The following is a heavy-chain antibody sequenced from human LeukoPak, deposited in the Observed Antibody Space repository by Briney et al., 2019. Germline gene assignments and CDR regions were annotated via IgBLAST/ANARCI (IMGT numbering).Heavy chain of an antibody. CDR2: IGSRANTYAT. D-gene: IGHD6-19*01. CDR1: GFTFSGSA. Sequence: PGGSLRLSCAASGFTFSGSAMHWVRQASGKGLERVGRIGSRANTYATAYAASVKGRFTISRDDPKNRAYLQMNSLKTEDTAVYYCTRHSDSSGWYAGIDAFDTWGQGTMVTVSS. V-gene: IGHV3-73*01. J-gene: IGHJ3*02. CDR3: TRHSDSSGWYAGIDAFDT.